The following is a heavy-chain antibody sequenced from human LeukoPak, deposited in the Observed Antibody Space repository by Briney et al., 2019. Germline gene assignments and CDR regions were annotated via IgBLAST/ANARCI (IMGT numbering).Heavy chain of an antibody. J-gene: IGHJ4*02. CDR3: ARCTSYYDSSGYYYYFDY. CDR1: GFTVRSNF. Sequence: GGSLRLSCAASGFTVRSNFMSWVRQAPGKGLEWVSVIYSGGTTYYADSVKDRSTISRDNSKNTLYLQMNSLRAEDSAVYYCARCTSYYDSSGYYYYFDYWGQGTLVTVSS. V-gene: IGHV3-66*01. CDR2: IYSGGTT. D-gene: IGHD3-22*01.